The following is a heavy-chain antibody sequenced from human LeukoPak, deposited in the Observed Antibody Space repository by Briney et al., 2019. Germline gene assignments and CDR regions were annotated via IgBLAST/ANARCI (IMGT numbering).Heavy chain of an antibody. CDR1: GGSISSYY. D-gene: IGHD1-14*01. V-gene: IGHV4-59*12. J-gene: IGHJ3*02. CDR3: ARAVSHRADAFDI. Sequence: SETLSLTCTVSGGSISSYYWSWIRQPPGKGLEWIGYIYYSGSTNYNPSLKSRVTISVDTSKNQFSLKLSSVTAADTAVYYCARAVSHRADAFDIWGQGTMVTVSS. CDR2: IYYSGST.